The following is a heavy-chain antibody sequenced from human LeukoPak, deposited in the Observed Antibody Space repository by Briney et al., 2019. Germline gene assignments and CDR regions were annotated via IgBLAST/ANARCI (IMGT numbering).Heavy chain of an antibody. D-gene: IGHD2-2*01. J-gene: IGHJ4*02. CDR2: INWNGGST. V-gene: IGHV3-20*04. CDR1: GFTFDDYG. CDR3: ARAELGYCSTTSCGVIDF. Sequence: PGGSLRLSCAASGFTFDDYGMSWVRQAPGKGPEWVSGINWNGGSTGYADSVKGRFTISRDNARNSLYLQMNSLRAEDTALFYCARAELGYCSTTSCGVIDFWGQGTLVTVSS.